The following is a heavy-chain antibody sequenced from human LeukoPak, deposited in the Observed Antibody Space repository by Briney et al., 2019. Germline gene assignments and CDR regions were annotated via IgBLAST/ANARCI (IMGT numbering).Heavy chain of an antibody. V-gene: IGHV4-4*07. J-gene: IGHJ4*02. Sequence: PSETLSLICTVSTGSINSYYLGWVRQPAGRGLEWIGRIYTTGRADYDPSLQSRVTMSVDTSQKQFSLNLKSVTAADTATYFCARHGYTASHFFLDYWSQGTPVTVSS. CDR1: TGSINSYY. CDR3: ARHGYTASHFFLDY. D-gene: IGHD5-18*01. CDR2: IYTTGRA.